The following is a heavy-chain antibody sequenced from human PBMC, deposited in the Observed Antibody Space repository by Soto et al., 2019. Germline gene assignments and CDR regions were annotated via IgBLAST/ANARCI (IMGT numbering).Heavy chain of an antibody. CDR3: AKGFGSDWSYFDY. J-gene: IGHJ4*02. V-gene: IGHV3-23*01. Sequence: EVQLLESGGGLVQPGGSLRLSCGASGFTFSTYAMSWVRQAPGKGLERVAGISDSGDRTYHADSVKGRLTISRDNSKNTLFLQMISLRVEDTPTYYCAKGFGSDWSYFDYWGQGDLVIVSS. D-gene: IGHD3-9*01. CDR2: ISDSGDRT. CDR1: GFTFSTYA.